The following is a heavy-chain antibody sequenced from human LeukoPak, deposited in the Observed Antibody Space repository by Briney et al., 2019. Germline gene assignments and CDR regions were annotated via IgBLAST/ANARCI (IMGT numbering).Heavy chain of an antibody. CDR1: GYTFTNYG. CDR3: ARDACVSCGGDCCHDP. Sequence: ASVKVSCKASGYTFTNYGISWVRQAPGQGLEWMAWISAYNGDTRYAQKFQGRVILTTDTSTTTAYMDLRNLRSDDTAVYYCARDACVSCGGDCCHDPWGQGTLVTV. V-gene: IGHV1-18*01. CDR2: ISAYNGDT. D-gene: IGHD2-21*02. J-gene: IGHJ4*02.